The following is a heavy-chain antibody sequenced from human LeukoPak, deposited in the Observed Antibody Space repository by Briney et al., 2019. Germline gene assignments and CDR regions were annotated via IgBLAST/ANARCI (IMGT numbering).Heavy chain of an antibody. CDR3: ARSYVDTAMALDY. Sequence: GGSLRLSCAASGFTFSSYEMNWVRQAPGKGLEWVSYISSSGSTIYYADSVKGRFTISRDNAKNSLYLQMSSLRAEDTAVYYCARSYVDTAMALDYWGQGTLVTVSS. J-gene: IGHJ4*02. D-gene: IGHD5-18*01. CDR2: ISSSGSTI. V-gene: IGHV3-48*03. CDR1: GFTFSSYE.